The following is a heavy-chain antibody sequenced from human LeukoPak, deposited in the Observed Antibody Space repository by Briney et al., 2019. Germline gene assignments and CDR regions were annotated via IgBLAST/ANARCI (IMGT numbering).Heavy chain of an antibody. CDR3: AKELKWGEYYGMDV. Sequence: GGSLRLSCAASRFTFSRYGMHWVRQTPGKGLEWVAAISYDGSNKYYGDSVKGRFTISRDNSKNTLYLQMNSLRAEDTALYYCAKELKWGEYYGMDVWGQGTTVTVSS. CDR1: RFTFSRYG. J-gene: IGHJ6*02. V-gene: IGHV3-30*18. D-gene: IGHD3-16*01. CDR2: ISYDGSNK.